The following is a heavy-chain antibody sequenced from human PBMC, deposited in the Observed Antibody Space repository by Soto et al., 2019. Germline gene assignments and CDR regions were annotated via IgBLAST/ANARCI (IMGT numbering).Heavy chain of an antibody. V-gene: IGHV4-39*01. J-gene: IGHJ4*02. D-gene: IGHD6-19*01. Sequence: SETLSLTCTVSGDSISSSNYFWGWIRQPPGKGLEWIGTIFYSGSTYYNPSLKSRVTISVDTSKSQFSLRLISVTAADTALYYCARRYGWLYFDYWGQGSLVTVSS. CDR1: GDSISSSNYF. CDR2: IFYSGST. CDR3: ARRYGWLYFDY.